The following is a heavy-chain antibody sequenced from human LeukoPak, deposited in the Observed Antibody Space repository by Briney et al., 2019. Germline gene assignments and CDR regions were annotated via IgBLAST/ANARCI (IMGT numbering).Heavy chain of an antibody. CDR3: AVRAYYYDSSDYYLDY. V-gene: IGHV4-31*03. D-gene: IGHD3-22*01. Sequence: SETLSLTCSVSGGSISSGGYSWSWIRQHPGKGLEWIGYIHYSGSTYYNPSLKSRITISVDASKNQFSLKLSSVTAADTAVYYCAVRAYYYDSSDYYLDYWGQGTLVTVSS. CDR2: IHYSGST. J-gene: IGHJ4*02. CDR1: GGSISSGGYS.